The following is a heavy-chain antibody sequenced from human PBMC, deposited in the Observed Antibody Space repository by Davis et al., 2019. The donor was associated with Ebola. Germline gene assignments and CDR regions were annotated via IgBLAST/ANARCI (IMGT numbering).Heavy chain of an antibody. J-gene: IGHJ6*02. CDR1: GYSFTSYW. Sequence: GESLKISCKGSGYSFTSYWIAWVRQMPGKGLEWMGIIYPGDSDTTYSPSFQGQVTISADKSISTAYLQWSSLKASDTAMYFCSRGQAAHDSYYYYGMDVWGQGTTVTVSS. V-gene: IGHV5-51*01. D-gene: IGHD2-15*01. CDR3: SRGQAAHDSYYYYGMDV. CDR2: IYPGDSDT.